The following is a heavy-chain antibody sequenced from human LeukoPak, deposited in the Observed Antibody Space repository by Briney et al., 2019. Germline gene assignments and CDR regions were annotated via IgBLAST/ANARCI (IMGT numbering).Heavy chain of an antibody. CDR2: IYYSGST. D-gene: IGHD4/OR15-4a*01. J-gene: IGHJ4*02. V-gene: IGHV4-39*01. CDR3: ARHILYGGTFDY. CDR1: GGSISSSSYY. Sequence: SETLSLTCTVSGGSISSSSYYWGWIRQPPGTGLEWIGSIYYSGSTYYNPYLKSRVTISVDTSKNQFSLKLSSVTAADTAVYYCARHILYGGTFDYWGQGTLVTVSS.